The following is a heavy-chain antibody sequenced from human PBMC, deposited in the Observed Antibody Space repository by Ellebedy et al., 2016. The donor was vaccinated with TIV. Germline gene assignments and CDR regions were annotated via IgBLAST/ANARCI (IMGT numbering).Heavy chain of an antibody. CDR3: ARSSVPYSSGWYCFDY. J-gene: IGHJ4*02. CDR2: INSDGSGT. V-gene: IGHV3-74*01. Sequence: GGSLRLSCATSGFTFSSYWMHWVRQAPGKGLVWVSRINSDGSGTSYADSVKGRFTISRDNSKNTLYLQMNSLRAEDTAVYYCARSSVPYSSGWYCFDYWGQGTLVTVSS. CDR1: GFTFSSYW. D-gene: IGHD6-19*01.